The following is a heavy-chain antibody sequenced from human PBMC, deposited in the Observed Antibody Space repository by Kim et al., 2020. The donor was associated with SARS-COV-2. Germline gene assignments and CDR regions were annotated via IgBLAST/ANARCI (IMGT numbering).Heavy chain of an antibody. V-gene: IGHV3-30-3*01. Sequence: GGSLRLSCAASGFTFSSYAMHWVRQAPGKGLEWVAVISFDGINKYYADSVKGRFTISRDNSKNTLWLQMNSLTTEDTAVYYYARAPTPSYGLEVWGQGTTVTVPS. CDR2: ISFDGINK. CDR1: GFTFSSYA. J-gene: IGHJ6*02. CDR3: ARAPTPSYGLEV.